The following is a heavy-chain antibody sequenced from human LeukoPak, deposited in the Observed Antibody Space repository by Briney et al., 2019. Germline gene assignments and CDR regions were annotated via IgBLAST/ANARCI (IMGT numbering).Heavy chain of an antibody. J-gene: IGHJ6*02. CDR1: GYTFTGYY. CDR2: INLNSGGT. Sequence: ASVKVSCKASGYTFTGYYMHWVRQAPGQGLEWMGWINLNSGGTNFEQEFQGRVIMTRDTSTSTAYMKLSRLRSDDTAVYYCARDLQQLVLHDGMGVWGQGTTVTVSS. D-gene: IGHD6-13*01. CDR3: ARDLQQLVLHDGMGV. V-gene: IGHV1-2*02.